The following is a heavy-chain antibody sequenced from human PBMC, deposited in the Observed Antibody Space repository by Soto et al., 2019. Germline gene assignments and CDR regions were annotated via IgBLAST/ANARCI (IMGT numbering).Heavy chain of an antibody. J-gene: IGHJ4*02. CDR3: ARGPVRRDSSGYYGDY. CDR1: GGTFSSYA. D-gene: IGHD3-22*01. V-gene: IGHV1-69*12. Sequence: QVQLVQSGAEVKKPGSSVKVSCKASGGTFSSYAISWVRQAPGQGLEWMGGIIPIFGTSNYAQKFQGRVTITADESTSTDYMEMSSRRFEDTAVYYWARGPVRRDSSGYYGDYWGQGTLVTVSS. CDR2: IIPIFGTS.